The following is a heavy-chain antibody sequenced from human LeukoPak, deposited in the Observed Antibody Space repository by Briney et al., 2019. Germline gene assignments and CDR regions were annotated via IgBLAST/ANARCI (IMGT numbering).Heavy chain of an antibody. V-gene: IGHV4-59*01. J-gene: IGHJ6*02. Sequence: KSSETLSLTCTISGGSIGTDHWTWIRQPPGKGLDWIGYAYYNGNTNYNPSLNSRVTISVDTSNNQFSLRLTSVTTADTAVYYCARGHPPNLDVWGQGTTVTVS. CDR1: GGSIGTDH. CDR3: ARGHPPNLDV. CDR2: AYYNGNT.